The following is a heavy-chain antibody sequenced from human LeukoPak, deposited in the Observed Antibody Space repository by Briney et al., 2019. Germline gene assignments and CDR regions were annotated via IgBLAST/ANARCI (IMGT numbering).Heavy chain of an antibody. V-gene: IGHV3-9*01. CDR2: ISWNSGSI. CDR1: GFTFDDYA. CDR3: AKDIATLDTAMVIAAFDI. D-gene: IGHD5-18*01. J-gene: IGHJ3*02. Sequence: PGRSLRLSCAASGFTFDDYAMHWVRQAPGKGLEGVSGISWNSGSIDYADSVKGRFTISRDNAKNSLYLQMDSLRAEDTALYYCAKDIATLDTAMVIAAFDIWGQGTMVTVSS.